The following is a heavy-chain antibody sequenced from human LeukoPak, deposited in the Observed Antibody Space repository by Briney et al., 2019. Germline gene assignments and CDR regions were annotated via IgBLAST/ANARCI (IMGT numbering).Heavy chain of an antibody. CDR3: ARDRNSGHAEGIDY. V-gene: IGHV3-30-3*01. D-gene: IGHD5-12*01. CDR2: ISYDGSNK. J-gene: IGHJ4*02. Sequence: PGGSLRLSCAASGFTFSSYAMHWVRQAPGKGLEWVAVISYDGSNKYYADSVKGRFTISRDNSKNTLYLQMNSLRAEDTAVYYCARDRNSGHAEGIDYWGQGTLVTVSS. CDR1: GFTFSSYA.